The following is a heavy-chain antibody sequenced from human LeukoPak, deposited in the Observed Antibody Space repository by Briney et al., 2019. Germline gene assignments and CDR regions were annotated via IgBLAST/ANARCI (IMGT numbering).Heavy chain of an antibody. CDR2: ITGNGGST. D-gene: IGHD3-22*01. Sequence: GGSLRLSCAASGFTFRSYAMSWVRQAPGKGLEWVSTITGNGGSTYYADSVKGRFTISRDNSKNTVNLQMNSLRAEDTAVYYCAKDLVADDSSGYNYGLGFDYWGQGTLVTVSS. CDR3: AKDLVADDSSGYNYGLGFDY. V-gene: IGHV3-23*01. CDR1: GFTFRSYA. J-gene: IGHJ4*02.